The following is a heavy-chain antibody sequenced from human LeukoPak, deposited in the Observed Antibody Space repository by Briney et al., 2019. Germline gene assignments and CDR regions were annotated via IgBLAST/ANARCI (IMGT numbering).Heavy chain of an antibody. V-gene: IGHV2-5*02. CDR3: AHSPFDFWSGYCPYFDY. J-gene: IGHJ4*02. Sequence: SGPTLVNPTQTLTLTCTFSGFSLSTSGVGVGWIRQPPGKALEWLPLIYWDDDKRYSPSLKSRLTITKDTSKNQVVLTMANMDPVDTATYYCAHSPFDFWSGYCPYFDYWGQGTLVTVSS. D-gene: IGHD3-3*01. CDR1: GFSLSTSGVG. CDR2: IYWDDDK.